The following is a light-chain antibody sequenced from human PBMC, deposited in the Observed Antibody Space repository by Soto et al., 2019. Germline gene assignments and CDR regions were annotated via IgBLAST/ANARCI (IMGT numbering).Light chain of an antibody. V-gene: IGKV4-1*01. CDR1: QRVLSTSNNKNY. CDR2: WAS. CDR3: QQYHSDPIT. J-gene: IGKJ5*01. Sequence: DFVMTQSLDSLAVSLGERATINCKSSQRVLSTSNNKNYLAWFQHKPGQPPKLVIYWASVRASGVPDRFSGSGSGTDFTLTISSLQAEDVAVYYCQQYHSDPITFGQGTRLEIK.